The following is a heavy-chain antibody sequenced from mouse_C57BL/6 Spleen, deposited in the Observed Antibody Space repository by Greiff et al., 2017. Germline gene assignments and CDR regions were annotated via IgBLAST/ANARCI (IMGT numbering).Heavy chain of an antibody. V-gene: IGHV1-72*01. D-gene: IGHD2-4*01. J-gene: IGHJ2*01. CDR1: GYTFTSYW. Sequence: VQLQQPGAELVKPGASVKLSCKASGYTFTSYWMHWVKQGAGRGLGWIGRIDPNSGGTKYNEKFKSKATLTVDKPSSTAYMQLSSLTSEDSAVYYCARAGYDYDYFDYWGQGTTLTVSS. CDR2: IDPNSGGT. CDR3: ARAGYDYDYFDY.